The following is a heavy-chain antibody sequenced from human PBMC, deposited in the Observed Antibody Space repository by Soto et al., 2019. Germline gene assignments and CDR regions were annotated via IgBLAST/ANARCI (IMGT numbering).Heavy chain of an antibody. CDR1: GGTLSSYA. V-gene: IGHV1-69*01. CDR2: ILPIFGTA. Sequence: QVQLVQSWAEVKKPGSSVKVSCKASGGTLSSYAISWVRQAPGQGLEWVGGILPIFGTANYPQKVQGRVTMTADESTSEDYMELSSLRSEDMDLYYCAIEYYYGSGQDYGMDVWGQGTTVTVSS. J-gene: IGHJ6*02. CDR3: AIEYYYGSGQDYGMDV. D-gene: IGHD3-10*01.